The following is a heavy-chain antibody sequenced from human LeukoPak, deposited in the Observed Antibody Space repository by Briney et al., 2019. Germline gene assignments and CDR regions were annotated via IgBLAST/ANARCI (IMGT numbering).Heavy chain of an antibody. CDR3: ARGQRYSYGEVDY. CDR1: VYTFSDYY. V-gene: IGHV1-2*02. Sequence: ASVKVSCKVSVYTFSDYYMHWVRQAPGQGLEWVGWINPNSGGTNYAQKFQGRVTMTRDTSISTAYMELSRLRSEDTAVYYCARGQRYSYGEVDYWGQGTLVTVSS. D-gene: IGHD5-18*01. J-gene: IGHJ4*02. CDR2: INPNSGGT.